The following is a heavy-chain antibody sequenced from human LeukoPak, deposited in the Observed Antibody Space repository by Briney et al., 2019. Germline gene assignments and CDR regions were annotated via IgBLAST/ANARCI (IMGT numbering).Heavy chain of an antibody. V-gene: IGHV5-51*01. J-gene: IGHJ3*02. D-gene: IGHD1-26*01. CDR2: IYPGDSDT. CDR1: GYSFSRYW. CDR3: ARLGIVGATFASGAFDI. Sequence: GESLQISCKGSGYSFSRYWIGWVRQMPGKGLEWMGIIYPGDSDTRYSPSFQGLVTMSADKSISTAYLQWSSLKASDTAMYYCARLGIVGATFASGAFDIWGQGTMVTVSS.